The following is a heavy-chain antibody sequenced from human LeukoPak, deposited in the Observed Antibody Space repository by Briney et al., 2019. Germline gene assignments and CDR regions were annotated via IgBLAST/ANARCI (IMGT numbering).Heavy chain of an antibody. D-gene: IGHD1-26*01. J-gene: IGHJ4*02. CDR2: ISGSGSGGST. Sequence: GGSLRLSCAASGFTFSSSAMSWVRQAPGKGLEWVSSISGSGSGGSTYYADSVKGRFTISRDNAKNSLYLQMSSLRAEDTAVYYCARDYSGWGQGTLVTVSS. V-gene: IGHV3-23*01. CDR1: GFTFSSSA. CDR3: ARDYSG.